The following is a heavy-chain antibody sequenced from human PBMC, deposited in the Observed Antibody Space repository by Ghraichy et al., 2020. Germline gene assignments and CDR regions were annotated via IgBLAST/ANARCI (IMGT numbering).Heavy chain of an antibody. CDR2: IYHSGST. V-gene: IGHV4-30-2*01. J-gene: IGHJ4*02. CDR1: GGSISSGGYS. CDR3: ARGDDFYFDY. D-gene: IGHD3-3*01. Sequence: SETLSLTCAVSGGSISSGGYSWSWIRQPPGKGLEWIGYIYHSGSTYYNPSLKSRVTISVDRSKNQFSLKLSSVTAADTAVYYCARGDDFYFDYWGQGTLVTVSS.